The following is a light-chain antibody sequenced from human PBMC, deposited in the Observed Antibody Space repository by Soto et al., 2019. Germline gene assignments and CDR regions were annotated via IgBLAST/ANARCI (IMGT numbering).Light chain of an antibody. Sequence: QSVLTQSPSASASLGASVKLTCTLTSGHSSYAIAWHQQRPEKGPRYLMNLNGDGSHSKGDGIPDRFSGSSSGAERYLTISSLQSEDEADYYCQTWGTGIQVFGGGTKVTVL. CDR3: QTWGTGIQV. CDR1: SGHSSYA. V-gene: IGLV4-69*01. J-gene: IGLJ3*02. CDR2: LNGDGSH.